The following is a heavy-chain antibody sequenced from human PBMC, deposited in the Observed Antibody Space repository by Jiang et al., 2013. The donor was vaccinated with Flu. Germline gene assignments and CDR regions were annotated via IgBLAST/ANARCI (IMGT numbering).Heavy chain of an antibody. V-gene: IGHV5-10-1*01. J-gene: IGHJ4*02. CDR3: ARHLYPRGYFDY. CDR2: IDPSDSYT. CDR1: GYSFTSYW. Sequence: RISCKGSGYSFTSYWISWVRQMPESWSGWEIDPSDSYTNYSPSFQGHVTISADKSISTAYLQWSSLKASDTAMYYCARHLYPRGYFDYWGQGTLVTVSS. D-gene: IGHD3-16*01.